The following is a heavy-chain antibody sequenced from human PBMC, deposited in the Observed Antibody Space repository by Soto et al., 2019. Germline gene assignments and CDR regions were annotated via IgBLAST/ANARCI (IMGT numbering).Heavy chain of an antibody. V-gene: IGHV3-7*01. D-gene: IGHD2-2*02. J-gene: IGHJ4*02. Sequence: GGSLRLSCAASGFTFGGYWMSWVRQAPGKGLEWLATIKFDASEKKYVDSVKGRFTMSRDNAKNSLYLQMDSLRAEDTAVYYCARAAIIVVVPAAIYYWGQGTLVTVSS. CDR3: ARAAIIVVVPAAIYY. CDR2: IKFDASEK. CDR1: GFTFGGYW.